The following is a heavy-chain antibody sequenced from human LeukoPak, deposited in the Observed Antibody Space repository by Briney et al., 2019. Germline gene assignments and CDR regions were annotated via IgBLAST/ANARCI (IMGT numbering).Heavy chain of an antibody. CDR1: GFTFDDYG. CDR3: ASIHHHVYDDFWSGYYTDRNYFDY. J-gene: IGHJ4*02. CDR2: INWNGGST. Sequence: GGSLRLSCAASGFTFDDYGMSWVRQAPGKGLEWVSGINWNGGSTGYADSVKGRFTISRDNAKNSLYLQMNSLRAEDTAVYYCASIHHHVYDDFWSGYYTDRNYFDYWGQGTLVTVSS. D-gene: IGHD3-3*01. V-gene: IGHV3-20*04.